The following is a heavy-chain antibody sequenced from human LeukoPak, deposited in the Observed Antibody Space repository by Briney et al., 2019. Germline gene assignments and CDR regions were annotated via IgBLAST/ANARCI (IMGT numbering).Heavy chain of an antibody. V-gene: IGHV3-33*01. J-gene: IGHJ4*02. CDR2: IWYDGSNK. Sequence: GGSLRLSCAASGFIFSTYGMHWVRQAPGKGLEWVAVIWYDGSNKYYADSVKGRFTISRDNSKNTLYLQMNSLRAEDTAVYYCAREEDSSSAIDYWGQGTLVTVSS. CDR1: GFIFSTYG. D-gene: IGHD6-6*01. CDR3: AREEDSSSAIDY.